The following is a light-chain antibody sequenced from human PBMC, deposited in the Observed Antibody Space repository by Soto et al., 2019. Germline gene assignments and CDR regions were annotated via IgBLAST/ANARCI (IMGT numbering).Light chain of an antibody. CDR2: DAS. CDR1: QSVSIY. CDR3: QQRSNWPPDT. J-gene: IGKJ4*01. Sequence: PGDRATLSCRASQSVSIYLAWYQQKPGQPPRLLIYDASNRATGIPARFSGSGSGTDFTLTISSLEPEDFAIYYCQQRSNWPPDTFGGGTKVEIK. V-gene: IGKV3-11*01.